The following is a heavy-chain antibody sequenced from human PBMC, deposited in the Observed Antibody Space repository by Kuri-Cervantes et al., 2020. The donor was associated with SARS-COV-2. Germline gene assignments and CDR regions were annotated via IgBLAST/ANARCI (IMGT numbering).Heavy chain of an antibody. CDR1: GFTFSSDW. D-gene: IGHD2-2*01. Sequence: GGSLSLSCAASGFTFSSDWMTWVWQVPGKGLDWVANVRQDGREKYYCDSVNGRLTISTDNTKNSLFLLTDSLTSDDTAVYYCARYFTSISCESGIDFWGQGTLVTVSS. J-gene: IGHJ4*02. V-gene: IGHV3-7*03. CDR3: ARYFTSISCESGIDF. CDR2: VRQDGREK.